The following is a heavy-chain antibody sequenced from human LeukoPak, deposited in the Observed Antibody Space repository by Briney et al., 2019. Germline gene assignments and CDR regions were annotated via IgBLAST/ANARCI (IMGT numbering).Heavy chain of an antibody. V-gene: IGHV3-21*01. D-gene: IGHD3-9*01. CDR1: GFTFSSYS. Sequence: PGGSLRLSCAASGFTFSSYSMNWVRQVPGKGLEWVSSISSSSSYIYYADSVKGRFTISRDNAKNSLYLQMNSLRAEDTAVYYCARDDSDYDILTGEGWGQGTLVTVSS. CDR2: ISSSSSYI. CDR3: ARDDSDYDILTGEG. J-gene: IGHJ4*02.